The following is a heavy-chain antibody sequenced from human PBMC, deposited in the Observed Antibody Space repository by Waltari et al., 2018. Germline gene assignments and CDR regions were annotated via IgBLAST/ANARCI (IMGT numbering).Heavy chain of an antibody. CDR3: TRDLYYYDSSGYSSGWYFDL. J-gene: IGHJ2*01. CDR2: IRSKAYGGTT. CDR1: GFTFGDYA. V-gene: IGHV3-49*04. D-gene: IGHD3-22*01. Sequence: EVQLVESGGGLVQQGRSLRLSCTASGFTFGDYAMSWVRQAPGQGLEWSGFIRSKAYGGTTEYAASVKGRFTISRDDSKSIAYLQMNSLKTEDTAVYYCTRDLYYYDSSGYSSGWYFDLWGRGTLVTVSS.